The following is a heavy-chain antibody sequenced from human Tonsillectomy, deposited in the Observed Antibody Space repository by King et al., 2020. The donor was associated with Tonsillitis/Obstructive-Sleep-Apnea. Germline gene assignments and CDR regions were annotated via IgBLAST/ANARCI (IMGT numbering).Heavy chain of an antibody. V-gene: IGHV3-15*07. J-gene: IGHJ4*02. D-gene: IGHD3-22*01. Sequence: VQLVESGGGLVKPGGSLRLSCAASGFTFSNAWMNWVRQAPGKGLEWVGRIKSKTDGGTTDYAAPVKGRFTISRDDSKNTLYLQMNSLKTEDTAVYYCTAGPYYYASSGLLLGISPFDYWGQGTLVTVSS. CDR2: IKSKTDGGTT. CDR1: GFTFSNAW. CDR3: TAGPYYYASSGLLLGISPFDY.